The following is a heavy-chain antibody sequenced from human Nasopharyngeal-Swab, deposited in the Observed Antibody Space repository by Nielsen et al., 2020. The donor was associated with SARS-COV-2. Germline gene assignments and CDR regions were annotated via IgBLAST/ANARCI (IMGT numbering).Heavy chain of an antibody. J-gene: IGHJ4*02. CDR1: GFSFSTYW. D-gene: IGHD3-16*02. CDR2: IKSKTDGGTT. Sequence: GESLKISCAASGFSFSTYWMTWVRQAPGKGLEWVGRIKSKTDGGTTDYAAPVKGRFTISRDDSKNTLYLQMNSLKTEDTAVYYCTTDDVMITFGGVIVMDYWGQGTLVTVSS. CDR3: TTDDVMITFGGVIVMDY. V-gene: IGHV3-15*01.